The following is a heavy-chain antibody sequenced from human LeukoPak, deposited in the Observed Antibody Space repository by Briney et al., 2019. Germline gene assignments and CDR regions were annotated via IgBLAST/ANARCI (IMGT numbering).Heavy chain of an antibody. CDR2: ISAYNGNT. CDR3: ARDGDYYGSGSYQDY. J-gene: IGHJ4*02. Sequence: ASVKVSCKASGYTFTSYGISWVRQAPGQRLEWMGWISAYNGNTNYAQKLQGRVTMTTDTSTSTAYMELRSLRSDDTAVYYCARDGDYYGSGSYQDYWGQGTLVTVSS. CDR1: GYTFTSYG. D-gene: IGHD3-10*01. V-gene: IGHV1-18*04.